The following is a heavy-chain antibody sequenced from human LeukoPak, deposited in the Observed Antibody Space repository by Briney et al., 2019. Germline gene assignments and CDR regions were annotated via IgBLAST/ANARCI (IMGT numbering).Heavy chain of an antibody. CDR1: GYTFTVYY. Sequence: GASVTVTFTCSGYTFTVYYMHWVRQAPGQGLEWMGWINPNSGGTNYAQKFQGRVTMTRDTSISTAYMELSRLRSDDTAVYYCARVPLEWELLGLDYWGQGTLVTVSS. CDR2: INPNSGGT. D-gene: IGHD1-26*01. J-gene: IGHJ4*02. CDR3: ARVPLEWELLGLDY. V-gene: IGHV1-2*02.